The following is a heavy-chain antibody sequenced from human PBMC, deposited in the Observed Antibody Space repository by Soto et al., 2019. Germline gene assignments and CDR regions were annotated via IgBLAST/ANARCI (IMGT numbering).Heavy chain of an antibody. CDR1: GFPFSIYS. Sequence: EVQLLESEGGLVQPGGSLRLTCVASGFPFSIYSMNWVSQAPGKGLEWSSYITSDTNTIKYADSVKGRFTISRDNAKNLVYLQMNSLRDEDTAVYFCARSVEGHFDYWGQGTVVTVSS. J-gene: IGHJ4*02. D-gene: IGHD6-19*01. CDR2: ITSDTNTI. CDR3: ARSVEGHFDY. V-gene: IGHV3-48*02.